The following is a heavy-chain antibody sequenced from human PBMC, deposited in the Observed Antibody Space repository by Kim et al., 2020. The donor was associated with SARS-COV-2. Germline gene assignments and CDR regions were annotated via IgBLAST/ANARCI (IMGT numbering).Heavy chain of an antibody. CDR2: ISHDGSYE. J-gene: IGHJ4*01. Sequence: GGSLRLSCAASGFTFSNYDMHWVRQAPGKGLEWVAFISHDGSYEDYVDSVKGRFTISRDKSKNTLSLQMDSLTHEDTALYYCAKAGSRRVVGCVSFFDS. V-gene: IGHV3-30*18. CDR3: AKAGSRRVVGCVSFFDS. CDR1: GFTFSNYD. D-gene: IGHD1-26*01.